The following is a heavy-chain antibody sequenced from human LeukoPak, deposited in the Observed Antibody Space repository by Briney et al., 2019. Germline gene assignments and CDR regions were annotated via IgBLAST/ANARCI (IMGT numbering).Heavy chain of an antibody. V-gene: IGHV3-23*01. CDR1: GFTFSSYA. CDR2: ISGSGGST. CDR3: ASGTVLRYFDWLSNMFDY. Sequence: GGSLRLSCAASGFTFSSYAMSWVRQAPGKGLEWVSAISGSGGSTYYADSVKGRFTISRDNSKNTLYLQMNSLRAEDTAVYYCASGTVLRYFDWLSNMFDYWGQGTLVTVSS. D-gene: IGHD3-9*01. J-gene: IGHJ4*02.